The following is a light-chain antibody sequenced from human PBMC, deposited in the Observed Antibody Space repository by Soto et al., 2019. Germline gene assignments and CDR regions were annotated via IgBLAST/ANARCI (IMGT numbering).Light chain of an antibody. Sequence: QSALTQPASVSGSPGQSITISCTGTSSDVGGYNYVSWYQQHPGKAPKLMIYDVSNRPSGVSNRFSGSKSGNTASLTISGLQAEDEADYYCCSYPTSNTRQIVFGTGTKLTVL. J-gene: IGLJ1*01. CDR3: CSYPTSNTRQIV. CDR1: SSDVGGYNY. V-gene: IGLV2-14*01. CDR2: DVS.